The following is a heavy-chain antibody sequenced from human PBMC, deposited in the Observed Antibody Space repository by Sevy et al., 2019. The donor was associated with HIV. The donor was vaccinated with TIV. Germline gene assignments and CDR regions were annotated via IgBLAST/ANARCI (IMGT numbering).Heavy chain of an antibody. D-gene: IGHD3-22*01. CDR1: GFSLSTSGVG. V-gene: IGHV2-5*01. CDR3: ADRGGAHYYDSSGYYTRAEYFEH. CDR2: IYWNDDQ. J-gene: IGHJ1*01. Sequence: SGPTLVKPTQTLTLTCTFSGFSLSTSGVGVGWIRQPPGKALEWLAVIYWNDDQRYSPSLKSRLTITKDTSKNQVVLTMTNIDPVDTAAYYCADRGGAHYYDSSGYYTRAEYFEHWGQGTLVTVSS.